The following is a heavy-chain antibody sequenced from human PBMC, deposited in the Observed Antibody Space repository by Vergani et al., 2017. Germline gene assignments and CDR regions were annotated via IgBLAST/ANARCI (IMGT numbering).Heavy chain of an antibody. D-gene: IGHD5-12*01. Sequence: QITLKESGPTRVRPTETLTLTCSFSGFSLATSGVGVTWIRQSPGTALEWLALVYWNGEKSYSPSLQSRLTISKDASKNQVVLTMTNMDPVDTATYYCARIRRRGRSGYDIFDFWGQGILVTVAS. J-gene: IGHJ4*02. V-gene: IGHV2-5*01. CDR2: VYWNGEK. CDR3: ARIRRRGRSGYDIFDF. CDR1: GFSLATSGVG.